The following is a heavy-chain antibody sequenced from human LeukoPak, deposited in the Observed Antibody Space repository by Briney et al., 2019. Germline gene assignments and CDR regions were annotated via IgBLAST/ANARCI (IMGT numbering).Heavy chain of an antibody. CDR2: ISAYNGNT. CDR1: GYTFTSYG. J-gene: IGHJ6*03. CDR3: ARGGGYCSGGSCYYYYYMDV. D-gene: IGHD2-15*01. V-gene: IGHV1-18*01. Sequence: ASVKVSCKASGYTFTSYGISWVRQAPGQGLEWMGWISAYNGNTNYAQKLRGRVTMTTDTSTSTAYMELRSLRSDDTAVYYCARGGGYCSGGSCYYYYYMDVWGKGTTVTVSS.